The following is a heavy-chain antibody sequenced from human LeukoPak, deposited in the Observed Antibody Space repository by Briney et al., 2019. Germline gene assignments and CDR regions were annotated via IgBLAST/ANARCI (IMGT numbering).Heavy chain of an antibody. J-gene: IGHJ4*02. Sequence: ASVKVSCKASGYTFTDFFMHWARQAPGQGLEWMGWINPNSGGTNYAQKFQGRVTMTRDTSISTAYMELSRLRSDDTAVYYCARNYYFSGSYYNPGGYWGQGTLVTASS. D-gene: IGHD3-10*01. V-gene: IGHV1-2*02. CDR3: ARNYYFSGSYYNPGGY. CDR2: INPNSGGT. CDR1: GYTFTDFF.